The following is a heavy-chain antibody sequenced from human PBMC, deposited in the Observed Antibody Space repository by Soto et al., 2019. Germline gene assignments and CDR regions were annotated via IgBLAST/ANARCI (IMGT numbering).Heavy chain of an antibody. Sequence: ASVKVSCKASGGTFSSYAISWVRQAPGQGLEWMGGIIPIFGTANYAQKFQGRVTITADESTSTAYMELSSLRSEDTAVYYCARDPYCSGGSCYTRRHYAWGQGTLVTVSS. J-gene: IGHJ5*02. D-gene: IGHD2-15*01. CDR3: ARDPYCSGGSCYTRRHYA. CDR2: IIPIFGTA. V-gene: IGHV1-69*13. CDR1: GGTFSSYA.